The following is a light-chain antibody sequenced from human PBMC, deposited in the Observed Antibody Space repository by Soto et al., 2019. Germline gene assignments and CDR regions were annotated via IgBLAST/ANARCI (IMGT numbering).Light chain of an antibody. CDR2: EVS. CDR3: SSYTSSSNVV. CDR1: SSDVGGYNY. V-gene: IGLV2-14*01. J-gene: IGLJ2*01. Sequence: QSVLTQPASVSGSPGQSITISCTGTSSDVGGYNYVSWYQQHPGKAPKLMIYEVSNRPSGVSNRFSGSKSGNTASLTISGLQAEDEADYYCSSYTSSSNVVFGGGT.